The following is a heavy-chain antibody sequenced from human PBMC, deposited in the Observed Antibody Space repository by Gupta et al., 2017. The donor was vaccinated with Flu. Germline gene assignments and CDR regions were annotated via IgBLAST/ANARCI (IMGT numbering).Heavy chain of an antibody. CDR3: ARDEPCGGDCYYLDI. V-gene: IGHV1-69*01. D-gene: IGHD2-21*02. CDR2: ILPVLGST. Sequence: HVQLVQSGAEVKKPGSSVKVSCKASGGTFSSSTFNWLRRAPGQGLEWMGDILPVLGSTKYAQRFRDRVTISADESTSAVYMELSSLRFDDTAVFYCARDEPCGGDCYYLDIWGQGTPVTVSS. CDR1: GGTFSSST. J-gene: IGHJ4*02.